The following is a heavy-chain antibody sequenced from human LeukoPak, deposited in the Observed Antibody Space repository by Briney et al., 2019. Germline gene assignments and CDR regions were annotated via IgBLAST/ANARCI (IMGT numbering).Heavy chain of an antibody. CDR2: INHSGST. D-gene: IGHD6-25*01. CDR3: ARAPGYFIAAAGVDSYFDY. J-gene: IGHJ4*02. V-gene: IGHV4-34*01. CDR1: GGSFSGYY. Sequence: SETLSLTCAVYGGSFSGYYWSWIRQPPGKGLEWIGEINHSGSTNYNPSLKSRVTISIDTSKNQFSLKLSSVTAADTAVYYCARAPGYFIAAAGVDSYFDYWGQGTLVTVSS.